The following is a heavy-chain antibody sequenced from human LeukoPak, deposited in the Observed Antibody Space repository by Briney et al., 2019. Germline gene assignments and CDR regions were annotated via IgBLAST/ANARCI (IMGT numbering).Heavy chain of an antibody. V-gene: IGHV3-21*01. CDR2: ISSSSSYI. CDR3: ARAEDLVVPAASFDY. D-gene: IGHD2-2*01. CDR1: GFTFSSYS. Sequence: GGSLRLSCAASGFTFSSYSMNWVRQAPGKGLEWVSSISSSSSYIYYADSVKGRFTISRDNAKNSLYLQMNSLRAEDTAVYYCARAEDLVVPAASFDYWGQGTLVTVSS. J-gene: IGHJ4*02.